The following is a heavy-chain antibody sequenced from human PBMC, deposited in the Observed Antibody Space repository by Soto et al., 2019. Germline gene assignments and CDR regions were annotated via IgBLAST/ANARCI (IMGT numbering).Heavy chain of an antibody. V-gene: IGHV5-51*01. CDR1: GYSFSSYW. D-gene: IGHD3-10*01. CDR3: AKWVVVREVNSFYYMDV. J-gene: IGHJ6*03. Sequence: LGESLKISCKGSGYSFSSYWIGWVRQIPWKGLEWMGIIYPDDSDTRYSPSFQGQVSMSVDKSISTAYLQWSSLRASDTAMYYCAKWVVVREVNSFYYMDVWGKGTTVTVSS. CDR2: IYPDDSDT.